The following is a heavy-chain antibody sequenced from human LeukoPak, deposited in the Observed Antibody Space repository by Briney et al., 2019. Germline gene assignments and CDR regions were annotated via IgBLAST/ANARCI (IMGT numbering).Heavy chain of an antibody. CDR2: FDPEDGET. J-gene: IGHJ4*02. V-gene: IGHV1-24*01. CDR3: ATGQLYYYDSSDYPIDY. D-gene: IGHD3-22*01. CDR1: GYTLTELS. Sequence: GASVKVSCKVSGYTLTELSMHWVRQAPGKGLEWMGGFDPEDGETIYAQKFQGRVTMTEDTSTDTAYMELSSLRSEDTAVYYCATGQLYYYDSSDYPIDYWGQGTLVTVSS.